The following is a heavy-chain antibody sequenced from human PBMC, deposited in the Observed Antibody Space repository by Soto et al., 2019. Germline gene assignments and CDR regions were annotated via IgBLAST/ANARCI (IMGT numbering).Heavy chain of an antibody. D-gene: IGHD3-10*01. CDR3: ARGWWFGTYYYGSDPYYFDY. V-gene: IGHV1-8*01. CDR1: GYTFTSYD. CDR2: MNPNSGNT. J-gene: IGHJ4*02. Sequence: GASVKVSCKASGYTFTSYDINWVRQATGQGLEWMGWMNPNSGNTGYAQKFQGRVTMTRNTSISTAYMELSSLRSEDTAVYYCARGWWFGTYYYGSDPYYFDYWGQGTLVTVSS.